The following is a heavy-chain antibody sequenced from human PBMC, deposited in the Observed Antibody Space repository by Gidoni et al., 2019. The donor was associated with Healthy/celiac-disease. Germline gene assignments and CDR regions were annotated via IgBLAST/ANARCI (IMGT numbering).Heavy chain of an antibody. V-gene: IGHV1-18*01. CDR1: GSTFTSYG. Sequence: QVPLVPSGAEVKQPGASVKLSCKASGSTFTSYGISWVRQAPGQGLEWMGWISAYYGKTNYAQKLQGRVTMTTDTSTSTAYMELRSLRSDDTAVYYCARDGSYCGGDCLDYYGMDVWGQGTTVTVSS. CDR3: ARDGSYCGGDCLDYYGMDV. D-gene: IGHD2-21*02. CDR2: ISAYYGKT. J-gene: IGHJ6*02.